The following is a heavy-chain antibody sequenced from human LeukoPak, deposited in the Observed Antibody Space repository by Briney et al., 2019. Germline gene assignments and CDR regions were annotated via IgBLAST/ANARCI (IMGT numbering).Heavy chain of an antibody. CDR1: GGSISSGGYS. Sequence: SETLSLTCAVSGGSISSGGYSWSWIRQPPGKGLEWIGYIYYSGSTYYNPSLKSRVTISVDTSKNQFSLKLSSVTAADTAVYYCARVASSVVIDYWGQGTLVTVSS. CDR3: ARVASSVVIDY. CDR2: IYYSGST. J-gene: IGHJ4*02. D-gene: IGHD3-10*01. V-gene: IGHV4-30-4*07.